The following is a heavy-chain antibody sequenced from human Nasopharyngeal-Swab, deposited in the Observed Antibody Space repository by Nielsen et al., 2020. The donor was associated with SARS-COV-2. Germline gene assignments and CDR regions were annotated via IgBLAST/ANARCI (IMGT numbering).Heavy chain of an antibody. CDR3: ARGGQKPL. Sequence: GESLKISCAASGFTFSTYNMHWVRQAPGKGLEWVSSISGRTTYIYYADSMKGRFTISRDNAKNSLYLQMSSLRAEDPAIYYCARGGQKPLWGQGTLVTVSS. CDR1: GFTFSTYN. D-gene: IGHD3-16*01. CDR2: ISGRTTYI. V-gene: IGHV3-21*01. J-gene: IGHJ4*02.